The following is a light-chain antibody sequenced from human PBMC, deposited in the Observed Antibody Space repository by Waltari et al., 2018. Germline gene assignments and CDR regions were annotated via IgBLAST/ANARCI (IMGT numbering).Light chain of an antibody. CDR3: QTWGTDDLV. V-gene: IGLV4-69*02. J-gene: IGLJ2*01. CDR1: SRHSTYA. Sequence: QLVLTQSPSASASLGASVKLTCTLSSRHSTYAIAWHQQLPEKGPRFLMKLNGDGRHIKGDEIPDRFSGSSSGTERYLTISSLQSDDEADYYCQTWGTDDLVFGGETKLTVL. CDR2: LNGDGRH.